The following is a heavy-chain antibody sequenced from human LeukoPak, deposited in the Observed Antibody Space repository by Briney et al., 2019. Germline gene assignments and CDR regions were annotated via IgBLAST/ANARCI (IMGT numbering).Heavy chain of an antibody. D-gene: IGHD3-10*01. V-gene: IGHV3-74*01. CDR3: ARDSFDYYGSGSYDY. CDR1: GFTFSQYW. J-gene: IGHJ4*02. CDR2: INGDGTIT. Sequence: TGGSLRLSCAASGFTFSQYWMHWVRQAPGKGLVWVSRINGDGTITNYADSVKGRFIISRDNAKNTMYLQMNSLRAEDTAVYYCARDSFDYYGSGSYDYWGQGTLVPVSS.